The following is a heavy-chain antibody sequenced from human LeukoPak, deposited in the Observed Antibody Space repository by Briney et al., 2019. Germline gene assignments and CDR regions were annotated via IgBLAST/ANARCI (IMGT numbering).Heavy chain of an antibody. CDR3: ARDPWWSDTAMELYFDY. CDR2: IIPIFGTA. D-gene: IGHD5-18*01. Sequence: WASVKVSCKASGGTFSSYAISWVRQAPGQGLEWMGGIIPIFGTANYAQKFQGRVTITADESTSTAYMELSSLRSEDTAVYYCARDPWWSDTAMELYFDYWGQGTLVTVSS. J-gene: IGHJ4*02. CDR1: GGTFSSYA. V-gene: IGHV1-69*13.